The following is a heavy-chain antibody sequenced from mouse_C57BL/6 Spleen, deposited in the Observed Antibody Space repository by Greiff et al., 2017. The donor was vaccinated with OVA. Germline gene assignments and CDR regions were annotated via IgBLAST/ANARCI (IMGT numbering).Heavy chain of an antibody. Sequence: VKLMESGAELVRPGASVTLSCKASGYTFTDYEMHWVKQTPVHGLEWIGAIDPETGGTAYNQKFKGKAILTADKSSSTAYMELRSLTSEDSAVYYCTRSVYYGNYGRYFDYWGQGTTLTVSS. CDR2: IDPETGGT. CDR3: TRSVYYGNYGRYFDY. V-gene: IGHV1-15*01. CDR1: GYTFTDYE. D-gene: IGHD2-1*01. J-gene: IGHJ2*01.